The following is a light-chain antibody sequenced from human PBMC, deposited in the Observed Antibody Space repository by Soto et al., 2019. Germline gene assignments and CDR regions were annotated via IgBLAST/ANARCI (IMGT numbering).Light chain of an antibody. Sequence: QSVLTQPPSVSGSPGQSVTISCTGTSSDIDSSNGVSWYQQPPGTAPKLMIYDVSNQPSGVPDRFSGSKSGNTASLTITRFQAEDEADYYCSSYTSTSTYVFGTGTKVTVL. J-gene: IGLJ1*01. CDR1: SSDIDSSNG. CDR3: SSYTSTSTYV. V-gene: IGLV2-18*02. CDR2: DVS.